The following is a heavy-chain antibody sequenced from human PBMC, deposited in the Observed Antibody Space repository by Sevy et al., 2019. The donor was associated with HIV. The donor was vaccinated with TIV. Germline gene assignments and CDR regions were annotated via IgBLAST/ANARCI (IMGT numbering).Heavy chain of an antibody. J-gene: IGHJ3*02. CDR2: ISSNGGST. Sequence: GGSLRLSCAASGFTFSSYAMHWVRQAPGKGVEYVSAISSNGGSTYYADSVKGRFTISRDNSKNTLYLQMGSLRAEDMAVYYCARAARNYDSSGYYSPGAFDIWGQGTMVTVSS. CDR1: GFTFSSYA. CDR3: ARAARNYDSSGYYSPGAFDI. D-gene: IGHD3-22*01. V-gene: IGHV3-64*02.